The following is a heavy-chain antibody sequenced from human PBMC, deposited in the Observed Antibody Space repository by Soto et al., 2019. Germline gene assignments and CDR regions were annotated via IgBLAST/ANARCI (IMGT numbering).Heavy chain of an antibody. CDR2: IVNHGGRK. CDR1: GFLFSRFG. CDR3: ARDDIYDDNGLDY. D-gene: IGHD1-1*01. J-gene: IGHJ4*02. Sequence: QVQQVESGGGVVQPGTSLRLSCAASGFLFSRFGMHWVRQAPGKGLEWVAVIVNHGGRKDYADSVRGRFTISRDNSRNTFFLEMSCLRVDYTAIYYCARDDIYDDNGLDYWGQGTLVTVSS. V-gene: IGHV3-33*01.